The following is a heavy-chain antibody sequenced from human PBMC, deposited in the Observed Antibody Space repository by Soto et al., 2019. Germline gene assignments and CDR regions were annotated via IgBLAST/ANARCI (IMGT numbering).Heavy chain of an antibody. CDR3: AKVSSAWYAGFFDL. J-gene: IGHJ4*02. V-gene: IGHV3-23*01. CDR2: LSDSGGSI. D-gene: IGHD2-8*01. CDR1: GFTFNRHA. Sequence: EVQLLESGGGLVQPGGSLRLSCTASGFTFNRHAMTWVRQAPGKGLEWVSGLSDSGGSIYYADSVKGRFTISSDNSMNTLYLQMNTLRADDTAVYYCAKVSSAWYAGFFDLWGQGTLVTVSS.